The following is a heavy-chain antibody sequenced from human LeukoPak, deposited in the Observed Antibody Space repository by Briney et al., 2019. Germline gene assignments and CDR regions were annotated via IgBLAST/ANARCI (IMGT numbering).Heavy chain of an antibody. CDR1: GFNFDDYN. CDR3: AKDFGRGYSYDYFDY. Sequence: PGGSLRLSCAASGFNFDDYNMNWVRQAPGKGLEWVSSISSGTNYIFEADSVKGRLPISKDSARNSLSLQMNSLRAEDMALYYCAKDFGRGYSYDYFDYWGQGTLVTVSS. J-gene: IGHJ4*02. D-gene: IGHD5-18*01. CDR2: ISSGTNYI. V-gene: IGHV3-21*04.